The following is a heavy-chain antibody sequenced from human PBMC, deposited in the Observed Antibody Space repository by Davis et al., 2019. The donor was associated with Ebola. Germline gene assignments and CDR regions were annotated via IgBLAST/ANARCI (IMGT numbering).Heavy chain of an antibody. Sequence: GGSLRLSCAASGFTFSYYAMHWVRQAPGKGLEWVGFISHDESNEYYADSVRGRFTISRDNSKNTLYLQMSSLRADDTAVYYCAREGNWGLDYWGQGTLVTVSS. CDR3: AREGNWGLDY. V-gene: IGHV3-30-3*01. CDR2: ISHDESNE. J-gene: IGHJ4*02. D-gene: IGHD7-27*01. CDR1: GFTFSYYA.